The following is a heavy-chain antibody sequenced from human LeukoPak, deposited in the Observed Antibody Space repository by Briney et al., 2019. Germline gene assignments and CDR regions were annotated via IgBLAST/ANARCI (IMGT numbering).Heavy chain of an antibody. CDR2: IYHSGST. D-gene: IGHD1-1*01. CDR3: ARGVGLTQGGTFDY. Sequence: PSETLSLTCTVSVYSISSGFYWGWIRQPPGQGLEWIGSIYHSGSTHYNSSLKSRVTISVDTSKNQLSLKLSSVTAADTAVYYCARGVGLTQGGTFDYWGQGTLVTVSS. J-gene: IGHJ4*02. V-gene: IGHV4-38-2*02. CDR1: VYSISSGFY.